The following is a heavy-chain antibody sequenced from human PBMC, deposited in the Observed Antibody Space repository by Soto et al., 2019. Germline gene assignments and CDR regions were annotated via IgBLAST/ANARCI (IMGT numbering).Heavy chain of an antibody. CDR1: GFTFSSYA. CDR2: ISGSGGST. CDR3: AKVRYYDSSGYYPRLYFDY. V-gene: IGHV3-23*01. D-gene: IGHD3-22*01. J-gene: IGHJ4*02. Sequence: PGGSLRLSCAASGFTFSSYAMSWVRQAPGKXLEWVSAISGSGGSTYYADSVKGRFTISRDNSKNTLYLQMNSLRAEDTAVYYCAKVRYYDSSGYYPRLYFDYWGQGTLVTVSS.